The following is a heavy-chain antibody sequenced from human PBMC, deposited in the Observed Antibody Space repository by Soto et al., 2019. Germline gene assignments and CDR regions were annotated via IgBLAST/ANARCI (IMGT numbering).Heavy chain of an antibody. D-gene: IGHD5-18*01. CDR1: GDSINSGGYS. CDR2: IYHSGST. CDR3: ARGDTVITPFDY. J-gene: IGHJ4*02. V-gene: IGHV4-30-2*01. Sequence: PSETLSLTCAVSGDSINSGGYSWSWIRQPPGKGLEWIGFIYHSGSTYYNPSLKSRVTISVDTSKNQFSLKLSSVTAADTAIYYCARGDTVITPFDYWGQGTLVTSPQ.